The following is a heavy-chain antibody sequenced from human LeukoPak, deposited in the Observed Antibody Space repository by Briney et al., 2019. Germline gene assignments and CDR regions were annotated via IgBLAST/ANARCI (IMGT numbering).Heavy chain of an antibody. CDR3: ARSLTGYSSGFRY. CDR2: IYSGGST. Sequence: GGSLRLSCAASGFTVSSNYMSWVRQAPGKGLEWVSVIYSGGSTYYADSVKGRFTISRDNSKNTLYLQMNSLRAEDTAVYYCARSLTGYSSGFRYWGQGTLVTVSP. V-gene: IGHV3-53*01. D-gene: IGHD6-19*01. CDR1: GFTVSSNY. J-gene: IGHJ4*02.